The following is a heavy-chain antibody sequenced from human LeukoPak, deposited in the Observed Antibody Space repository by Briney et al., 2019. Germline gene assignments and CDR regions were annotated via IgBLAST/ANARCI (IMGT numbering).Heavy chain of an antibody. Sequence: ASVKVSCKASGYTFTSYDINWVRQATGQGLEWMGWMNPNSGNTGYAQKFQGRVTMTRNTSISTACMELSSLRSEDTAVYYCARGLIKSDIVVVVAANIWGQGTLVTVSS. V-gene: IGHV1-8*01. CDR1: GYTFTSYD. D-gene: IGHD2-15*01. CDR3: ARGLIKSDIVVVVAANI. CDR2: MNPNSGNT. J-gene: IGHJ4*02.